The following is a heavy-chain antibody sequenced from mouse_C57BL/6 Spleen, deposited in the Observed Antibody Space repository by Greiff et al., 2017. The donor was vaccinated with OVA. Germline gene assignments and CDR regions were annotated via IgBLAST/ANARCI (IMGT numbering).Heavy chain of an antibody. V-gene: IGHV1-22*01. J-gene: IGHJ3*01. Sequence: VQLQQSGPELVKPGASVKMSCKASGYTFTDYNMHWVKQSHGKSLEWIGYINPNNGGTSYNQKFKGKATLTVNKSSSTAYMELRRLTSEDSAVYYCARDGWLLRFADWGQGTLVTVSA. CDR3: ARDGWLLRFAD. D-gene: IGHD2-3*01. CDR2: INPNNGGT. CDR1: GYTFTDYN.